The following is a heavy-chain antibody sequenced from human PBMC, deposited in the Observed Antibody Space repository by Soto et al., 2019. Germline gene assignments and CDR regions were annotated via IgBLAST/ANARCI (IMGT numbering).Heavy chain of an antibody. D-gene: IGHD4-17*01. CDR1: GYSFTNYW. CDR3: ARDLDYGGNTESFAP. J-gene: IGHJ5*02. Sequence: EVQLVQSGTEVKKPGESLKISCKDSGYSFTNYWIAWVRQMPGKGLEWMGIIYPGDSRTRYSPSFQGQVTISVDKSINTAYLQWSSLKASDTAIYYCARDLDYGGNTESFAPWGQGTLGIVSS. V-gene: IGHV5-51*03. CDR2: IYPGDSRT.